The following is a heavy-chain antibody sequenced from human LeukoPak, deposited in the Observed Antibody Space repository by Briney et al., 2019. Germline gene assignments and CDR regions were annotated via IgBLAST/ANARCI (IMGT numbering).Heavy chain of an antibody. CDR2: THHSGST. Sequence: SETLSLTCTVSGYSISSGYYWGWIRQPPGKGLEWIGSTHHSGSTYYNPSLKSRVTISVDTSKNQFSLKLSSVTAADTAVYYCARLVGRSVAVAGRWGQGTLVTVSS. J-gene: IGHJ4*02. V-gene: IGHV4-38-2*02. D-gene: IGHD6-19*01. CDR1: GYSISSGYY. CDR3: ARLVGRSVAVAGR.